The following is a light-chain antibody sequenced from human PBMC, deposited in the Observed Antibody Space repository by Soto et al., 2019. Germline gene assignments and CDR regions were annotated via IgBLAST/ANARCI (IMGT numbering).Light chain of an antibody. CDR2: GAS. CDR3: QQYNSYPIT. CDR1: QSISRW. J-gene: IGKJ5*01. Sequence: DIQMTQSPSTLSASVGDRVTITCRASQSISRWLAWSQQKPGKAPNLLIYGASSLESGVPSRSSGSGSGTEFTLTISSLQPDDFATYYCQQYNSYPITFGQGTRLEIK. V-gene: IGKV1-5*01.